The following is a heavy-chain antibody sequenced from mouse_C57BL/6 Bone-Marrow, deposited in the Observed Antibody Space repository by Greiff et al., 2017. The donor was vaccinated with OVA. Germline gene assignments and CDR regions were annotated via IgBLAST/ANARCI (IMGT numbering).Heavy chain of an antibody. V-gene: IGHV1-15*01. CDR2: IDPETGGT. CDR1: GYTFTDYE. D-gene: IGHD1-1*01. J-gene: IGHJ2*01. CDR3: TRWYYGSSYRDY. Sequence: VQLQQSGAELVRPGASVTLSCKASGYTFTDYEMHWVKQTPVHGLEWIGAIDPETGGTAYNQKFKGKAILTADKSSSTAYMELRSLTSEDSAVYYCTRWYYGSSYRDYWGQGTTLTVSS.